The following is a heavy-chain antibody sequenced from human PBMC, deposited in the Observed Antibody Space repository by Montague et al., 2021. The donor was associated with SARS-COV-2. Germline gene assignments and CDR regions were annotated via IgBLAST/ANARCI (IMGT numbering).Heavy chain of an antibody. Sequence: SETLSLTCSFSGGSISTGSYYWDWIRQPPRKGLEWIGSIYYSGDTYYNPSLKSRVTISVDTSKNQFSLRLSSVTAADTAVYYCVRGGDYTDYGRVDYWGQGTLVIVSS. D-gene: IGHD4-11*01. J-gene: IGHJ4*02. V-gene: IGHV4-39*01. CDR2: IYYSGDT. CDR1: GGSISTGSYY. CDR3: VRGGDYTDYGRVDY.